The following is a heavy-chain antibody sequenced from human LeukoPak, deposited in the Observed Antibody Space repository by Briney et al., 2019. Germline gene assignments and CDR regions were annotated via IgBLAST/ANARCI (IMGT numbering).Heavy chain of an antibody. CDR2: INGSGSDI. CDR1: GFTFSTFS. D-gene: IGHD1-7*01. V-gene: IGHV3-21*04. J-gene: IGHJ3*01. CDR3: ARRTFPNAALDV. Sequence: GGSLRLSCAASGFTFSTFSMNWVRQPPGKGLEWVSAINGSGSDIYYADSVKGRFTISRDNPKSSLYLQMNSLRAEDTAVYYCARRTFPNAALDVWGQGTVVSVPS.